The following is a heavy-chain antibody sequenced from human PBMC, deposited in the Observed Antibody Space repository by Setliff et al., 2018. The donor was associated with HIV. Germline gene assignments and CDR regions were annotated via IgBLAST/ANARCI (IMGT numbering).Heavy chain of an antibody. CDR3: ARGSKYDAEPDFDY. CDR2: SNPKSGGA. Sequence: ASVKVSCKASGYTFNGYYIHWLRQAPGQGLEWMGWSNPKSGGANYAQKFQGRVTLTRDTSTSTAYMELSSLTSDDTAVYYCARGSKYDAEPDFDYWGQGTLVTVSS. CDR1: GYTFNGYY. V-gene: IGHV1-2*02. D-gene: IGHD2-2*01. J-gene: IGHJ4*02.